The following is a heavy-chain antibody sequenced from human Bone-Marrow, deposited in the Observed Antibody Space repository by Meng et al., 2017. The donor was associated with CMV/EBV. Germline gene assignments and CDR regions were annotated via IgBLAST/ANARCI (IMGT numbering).Heavy chain of an antibody. CDR2: INPNSGGT. V-gene: IGHV1-2*02. J-gene: IGHJ6*02. CDR3: ARADGGSYYYYGMDV. Sequence: SVKVSCKASGYTFTGYYMHWVRQAPGQGLEWMGWINPNSGGTNYAQKFQGRVTMTRDTSISTAYMELSRLRSDDTAVYYCARADGGSYYYYGMDVWGQGTTVTVSS. D-gene: IGHD1-26*01. CDR1: GYTFTGYY.